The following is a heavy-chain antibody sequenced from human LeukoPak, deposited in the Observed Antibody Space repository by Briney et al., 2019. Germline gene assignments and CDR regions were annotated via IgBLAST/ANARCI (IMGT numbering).Heavy chain of an antibody. CDR2: MNPNSGNT. CDR1: GYTFTTYD. J-gene: IGHJ5*02. Sequence: ASVEVSCKASGYTFTTYDTNWVRQATGQGLEWMGWMNPNSGNTGYAQKFQGRVTMTRNTSISTAYMELSSLRSEDTAVYYCARGPNKSDGGNSGSAWFDPWGQGTLVTVSS. CDR3: ARGPNKSDGGNSGSAWFDP. V-gene: IGHV1-8*01. D-gene: IGHD4-23*01.